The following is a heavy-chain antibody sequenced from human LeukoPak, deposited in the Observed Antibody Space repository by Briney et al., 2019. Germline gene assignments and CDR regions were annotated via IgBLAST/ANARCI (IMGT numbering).Heavy chain of an antibody. J-gene: IGHJ4*02. CDR2: MNPDSGNT. CDR1: GYTFTGYY. V-gene: IGHV1-8*02. D-gene: IGHD6-13*01. Sequence: WASVKVSCKASGYTFTGYYMHWVRQATGQGLEWMGWMNPDSGNTGYAQKFQGRVTMTRNPSISTAYMELSSLTSEDTAVYYCARRIAAAGVGIVYWGQGTLVTVSS. CDR3: ARRIAAAGVGIVY.